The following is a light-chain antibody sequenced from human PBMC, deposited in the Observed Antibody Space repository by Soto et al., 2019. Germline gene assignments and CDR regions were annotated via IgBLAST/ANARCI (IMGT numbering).Light chain of an antibody. CDR1: QSVSSY. J-gene: IGKJ4*01. Sequence: EIVLTQSPATLSLSPGERATLSCRASQSVSSYLAWYQQKPGQAPRLLIYDASNRATGIPARFSGSGSGTDFTLTISSLEPEDFAVYYCQQRSNWPPTFGGGNKLEIK. CDR2: DAS. CDR3: QQRSNWPPT. V-gene: IGKV3-11*01.